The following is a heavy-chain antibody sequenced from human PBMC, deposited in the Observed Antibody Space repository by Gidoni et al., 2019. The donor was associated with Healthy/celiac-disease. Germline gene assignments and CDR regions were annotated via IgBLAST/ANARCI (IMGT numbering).Heavy chain of an antibody. CDR1: GGTFSSYA. V-gene: IGHV1-69*04. CDR3: ARDGRVDYGGNSSYYFDY. CDR2: IIPILGIA. Sequence: QVQLVQSGAEVKKPGSSVKVSCKASGGTFSSYAISWVRQAPGQGLEWMGRIIPILGIANYAQKFQGSVTITADKSTSTAYMELSSLRSEDTAVYYCARDGRVDYGGNSSYYFDYWGQGTLVTVSS. D-gene: IGHD4-17*01. J-gene: IGHJ4*02.